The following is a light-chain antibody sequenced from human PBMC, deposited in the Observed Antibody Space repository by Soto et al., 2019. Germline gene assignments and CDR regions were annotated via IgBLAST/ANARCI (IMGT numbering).Light chain of an antibody. Sequence: YELTQSPSVSVAPGQTARITCGGNNIGSKNVHWFQQRPGQAPVLVVFDDDDRPSGIPDRFSGSNSGNTATLTISRVEAGDEADYYCQVWDSDVLHHVFGTGTKLTVL. J-gene: IGLJ1*01. V-gene: IGLV3-21*02. CDR1: NIGSKN. CDR2: DDD. CDR3: QVWDSDVLHHV.